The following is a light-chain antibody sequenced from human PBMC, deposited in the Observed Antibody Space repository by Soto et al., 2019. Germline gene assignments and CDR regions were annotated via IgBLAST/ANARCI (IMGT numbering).Light chain of an antibody. CDR2: DAF. V-gene: IGKV3-20*01. CDR3: QQYGRTPLT. CDR1: QSVSRNY. Sequence: VFTQSPGSLSLSPGERATLSCRASQSVSRNYLAGYQQKPGQAPRLLIYDAFTRATGIPDRFSGSGSGADFTLTINRLEPEDFAVYFCQQYGRTPLTFGGGTKVDTK. J-gene: IGKJ4*01.